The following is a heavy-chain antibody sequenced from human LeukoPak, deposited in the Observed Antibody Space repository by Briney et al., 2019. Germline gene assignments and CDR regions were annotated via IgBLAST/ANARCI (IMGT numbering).Heavy chain of an antibody. CDR1: GGSISSYY. CDR3: ARDWGLGFPMLPQGYYDI. D-gene: IGHD2-8*01. Sequence: PSETLSLTCTVSGGSISSYYWSWIRQPPGKGLEWIGYIYYSGSTNYNPSLKSRVTVSVDTSKNQFSLKLSSVTAADTAVYYCARDWGLGFPMLPQGYYDIWGQGTMVTVSS. CDR2: IYYSGST. V-gene: IGHV4-59*12. J-gene: IGHJ3*02.